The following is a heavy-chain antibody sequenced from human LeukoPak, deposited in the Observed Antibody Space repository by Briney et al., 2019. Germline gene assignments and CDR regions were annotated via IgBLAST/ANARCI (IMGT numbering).Heavy chain of an antibody. J-gene: IGHJ4*02. V-gene: IGHV4-61*02. Sequence: PSETLSLTCTVSGGSISSGSYYWSWIRQPAGKGLEWIGRIYTSGSTNYNPSLKSRVTISVDTSKNQFSLKLSSVTAADTAVYYCARLPSDSSSWPYVDYWGQGTLVTVSS. CDR1: GGSISSGSYY. D-gene: IGHD6-13*01. CDR3: ARLPSDSSSWPYVDY. CDR2: IYTSGST.